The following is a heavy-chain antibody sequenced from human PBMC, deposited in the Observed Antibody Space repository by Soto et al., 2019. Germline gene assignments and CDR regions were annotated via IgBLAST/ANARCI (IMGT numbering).Heavy chain of an antibody. CDR2: INEDSSYI. CDR1: GFDFSSYS. Sequence: EVQLVESGGGLVKPGGSLRLSCAASGFDFSSYSMNWVRQAPGKGLEWVSSINEDSSYIYYAHSLRGRFTISRDNAKESRYLQLNRLRAEDTAVYYCVRDFGWYFRSGYMDVWGDGATVTVSS. J-gene: IGHJ6*03. CDR3: VRDFGWYFRSGYMDV. V-gene: IGHV3-21*02. D-gene: IGHD3-3*01.